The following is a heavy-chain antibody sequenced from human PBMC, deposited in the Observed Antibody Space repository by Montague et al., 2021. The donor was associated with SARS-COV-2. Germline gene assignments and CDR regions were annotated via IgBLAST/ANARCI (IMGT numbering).Heavy chain of an antibody. Sequence: SETLSLTCSFSTASISTYYWSWVRQPPGKGLEWLGYIYYDGSATYNLSLSSRVAMSVDTSKTRFSLKLTSVTAADTAVYYCASSRGAYNWIDAWGQGTLVTVSS. J-gene: IGHJ5*02. CDR2: IYYDGSA. CDR3: ASSRGAYNWIDA. D-gene: IGHD3-16*01. CDR1: TASISTYY. V-gene: IGHV4-59*13.